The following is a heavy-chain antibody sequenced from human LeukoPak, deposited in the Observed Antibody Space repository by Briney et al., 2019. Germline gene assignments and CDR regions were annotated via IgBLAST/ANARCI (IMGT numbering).Heavy chain of an antibody. Sequence: SETLSLTCTVSGGSINSYYWNWLRQPPGQGLEWIGFIYSSGSTNYNPSLKSRVAISVDTSKNHLSLKLSSVTAADTAVYYCARGGTSSWRIGYYFDYWGQGTLVTVSS. D-gene: IGHD6-13*01. CDR3: ARGGTSSWRIGYYFDY. CDR2: IYSSGST. V-gene: IGHV4-59*01. CDR1: GGSINSYY. J-gene: IGHJ4*02.